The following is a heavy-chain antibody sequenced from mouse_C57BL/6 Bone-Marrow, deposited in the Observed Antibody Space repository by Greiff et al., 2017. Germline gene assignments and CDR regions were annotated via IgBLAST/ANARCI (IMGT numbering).Heavy chain of an antibody. CDR3: ARNYGNAY. V-gene: IGHV1-7*01. CDR1: GYTFTSYW. J-gene: IGHJ2*01. CDR2: INPSSGYT. D-gene: IGHD2-1*01. Sequence: VQLQQSGAELAKPGASVKLSCKASGYTFTSYWMHWVKQRPGQGLEWIGYINPSSGYTKYNQKFKYKATLTADKSSSTAYMQLSSLTYEDSAVYYCARNYGNAYWGQGTTLTVSS.